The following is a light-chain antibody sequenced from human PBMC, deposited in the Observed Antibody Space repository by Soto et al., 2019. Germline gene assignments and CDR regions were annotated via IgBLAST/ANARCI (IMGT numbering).Light chain of an antibody. CDR2: DAS. CDR3: QQRSNWPPMAMYT. J-gene: IGKJ2*01. CDR1: QSVSSY. Sequence: EIVLTQSPATLSLSPGERATLSCRASQSVSSYLAWYQQKPGQAPRLLIYDASNRATGIPARFSGSGSGTDFTLTISNLEPEDFAVYYCQQRSNWPPMAMYTFGQGTKLEIK. V-gene: IGKV3-11*01.